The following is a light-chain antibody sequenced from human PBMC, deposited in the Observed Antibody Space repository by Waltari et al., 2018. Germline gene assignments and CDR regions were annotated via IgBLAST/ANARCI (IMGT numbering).Light chain of an antibody. CDR2: YAS. CDR1: QDINSD. V-gene: IGKV1-13*02. J-gene: IGKJ5*01. CDR3: QHFKTYPIT. Sequence: AIQLTQSPSSLSASVGDRVTIACRASQDINSDLAWYQQKPGKAPKLLIYYASRLQSGVPSRFSGSGSGTDFTLTISSLQPEEFATYHCQHFKTYPITFGQGTRLEIK.